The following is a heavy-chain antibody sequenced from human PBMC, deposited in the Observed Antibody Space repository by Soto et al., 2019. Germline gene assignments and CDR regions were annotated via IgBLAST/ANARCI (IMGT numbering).Heavy chain of an antibody. D-gene: IGHD3-10*01. CDR3: ARPRPPYRITMVRGVLLYYYYGMDV. Sequence: QVQLVQSGAEVKKPGASVKVSCKASGYTFTSYDINWVRQATGQGLEWMGWMNANSGNTGYAQKFQGRVTMTRNTSIRTAYMELSSLRAEDTAVYYCARPRPPYRITMVRGVLLYYYYGMDVWGQGTTVTVSS. CDR1: GYTFTSYD. CDR2: MNANSGNT. V-gene: IGHV1-8*01. J-gene: IGHJ6*02.